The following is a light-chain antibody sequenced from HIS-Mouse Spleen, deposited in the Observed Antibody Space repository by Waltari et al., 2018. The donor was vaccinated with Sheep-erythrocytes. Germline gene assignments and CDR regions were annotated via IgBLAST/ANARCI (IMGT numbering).Light chain of an antibody. CDR3: CSYAGSYNHV. Sequence: QSALTQPRSVSGSPGQSVTISCTGPSSDVGGYNYVSCNQPHPGKAPKLMIYDVSKRPSGVPDRFSGSKSGNTASLTISGLQAEDEADYYCCSYAGSYNHVFATGTKVTVL. CDR1: SSDVGGYNY. CDR2: DVS. V-gene: IGLV2-11*01. J-gene: IGLJ1*01.